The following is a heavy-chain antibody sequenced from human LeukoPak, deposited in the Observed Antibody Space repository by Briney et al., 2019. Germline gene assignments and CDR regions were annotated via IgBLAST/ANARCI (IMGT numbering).Heavy chain of an antibody. V-gene: IGHV3-30*03. J-gene: IGHJ3*02. Sequence: GGSLRLSCAASGFTISNYGMHWVRQAPGKGLEWVAVISYDGSNKYYADSVKGRFTISRDNSKNTLYLQMNSLRAEGTAVYYCASGVEGVGSFWQAFDIWGQGTMVTVSS. CDR1: GFTISNYG. D-gene: IGHD1-1*01. CDR2: ISYDGSNK. CDR3: ASGVEGVGSFWQAFDI.